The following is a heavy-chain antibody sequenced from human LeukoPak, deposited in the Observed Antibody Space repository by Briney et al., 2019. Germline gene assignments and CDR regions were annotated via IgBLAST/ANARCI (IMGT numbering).Heavy chain of an antibody. V-gene: IGHV4-34*01. CDR1: GGSFSGYY. CDR2: IHHSGST. CDR3: ARTTVTTSGAFDI. J-gene: IGHJ3*02. D-gene: IGHD4-17*01. Sequence: SETLSLTCAVYGGSFSGYYWSWIRQPPGKGLEWIGEIHHSGSTTYTPSLKSRVTISVDTSKNLFSLKLSSVTAADTAVYYCARTTVTTSGAFDIWGQGTMVTVSS.